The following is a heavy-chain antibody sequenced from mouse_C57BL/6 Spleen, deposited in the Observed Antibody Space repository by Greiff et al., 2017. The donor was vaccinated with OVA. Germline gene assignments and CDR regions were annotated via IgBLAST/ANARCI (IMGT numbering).Heavy chain of an antibody. J-gene: IGHJ1*03. CDR3: AIRMVTPWSFDV. CDR1: GYTFTSYW. CDR2: IDPSDSYT. V-gene: IGHV1-50*01. Sequence: QVQLQQPGAELVKPGASVKLSCKASGYTFTSYWMQWVKQRPGQGLEWIGEIDPSDSYTNYNQKFKGKATLTVDTSSSTAYMQLSSLTSEDSAVYYCAIRMVTPWSFDVWGTGTTVTVSS. D-gene: IGHD2-3*01.